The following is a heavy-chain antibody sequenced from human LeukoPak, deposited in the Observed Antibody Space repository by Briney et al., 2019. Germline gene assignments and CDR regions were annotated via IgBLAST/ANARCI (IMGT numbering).Heavy chain of an antibody. CDR1: GFTFSSYA. V-gene: IGHV3-23*01. CDR3: AKDLLVPAAISLWDSNWFDP. D-gene: IGHD2-2*02. Sequence: GGSLRLSCAASGFTFSSYAMSWVRRAPGKGLEWVSAISGSGGSTYYADSVKGRFTISRDNSKNTLYLQMNSLRAEDTAVYYCAKDLLVPAAISLWDSNWFDPWGQGTLVTVSS. J-gene: IGHJ5*02. CDR2: ISGSGGST.